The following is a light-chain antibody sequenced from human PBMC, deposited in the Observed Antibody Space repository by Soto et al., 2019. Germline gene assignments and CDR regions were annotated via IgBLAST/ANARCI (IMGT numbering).Light chain of an antibody. CDR1: QTISSRY. CDR3: HHSGNSHGT. V-gene: IGKV3-20*01. CDR2: GAS. Sequence: EIVLAQSPGTLSLSPGERATLSCRANQTISSRYLTWYQQKSGQVPRLLIYGASSRATGIPDRFSGSGSGTDFTLTISRLEPEDVAVYYCHHSGNSHGTFGQGTKVEIK. J-gene: IGKJ1*01.